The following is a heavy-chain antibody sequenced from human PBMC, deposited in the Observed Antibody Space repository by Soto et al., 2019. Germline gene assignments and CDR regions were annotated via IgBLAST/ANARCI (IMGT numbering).Heavy chain of an antibody. D-gene: IGHD2-2*01. CDR3: ARDPYCTSSSCPGPLDF. J-gene: IGHJ4*02. CDR1: GYSISSGYY. Sequence: SETLSLTCAVSGYSISSGYYWGWIRQPPGKGPEWIGSTYHSGSTFYNPSLRSRVTISVDSSKNQFSLKLTSVTAADTAVYFCARDPYCTSSSCPGPLDFWGQGTLVTVSS. CDR2: TYHSGST. V-gene: IGHV4-38-2*02.